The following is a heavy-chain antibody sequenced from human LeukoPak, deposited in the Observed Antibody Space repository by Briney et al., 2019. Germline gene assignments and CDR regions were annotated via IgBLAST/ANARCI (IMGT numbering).Heavy chain of an antibody. Sequence: SETLSLTCTVSGGSISSGGYSWSWIRQPPGKGLEWIGEINRSGSTNYNPSLKSRVTISVDTSKNQFSLKLSSVTAADTAVYYCARTNYGDYPLDYWGQGTLVTVSS. CDR3: ARTNYGDYPLDY. CDR1: GGSISSGGYS. J-gene: IGHJ4*02. D-gene: IGHD4-17*01. V-gene: IGHV4-39*07. CDR2: INRSGST.